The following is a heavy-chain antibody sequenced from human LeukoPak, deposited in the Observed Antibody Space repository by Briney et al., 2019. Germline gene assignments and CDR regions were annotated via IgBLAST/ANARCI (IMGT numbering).Heavy chain of an antibody. CDR2: IYYSGST. V-gene: IGHV4-31*03. CDR3: ARGIRSNYFFDY. D-gene: IGHD4-11*01. J-gene: IGHJ4*02. CDR1: GGSISSGGYY. Sequence: SENLSLTCTVSGGSISSGGYYWSWIRQHPGKGLEWIGYIYYSGSTYYNPSLKSRVTISVDTSKNQFSLKLSSVTAADTAVYYCARGIRSNYFFDYWGQGTLVTVSS.